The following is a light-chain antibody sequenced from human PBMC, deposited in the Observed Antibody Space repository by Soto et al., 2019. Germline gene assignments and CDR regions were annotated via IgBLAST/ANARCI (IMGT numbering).Light chain of an antibody. CDR2: GAS. Sequence: EIVMTQSPATLSVSPGERATLSCRASQSVTSNLAWYQQKPGQAPRLLICGASTRATAIPARFSGSGSGTEFTLTISSLLSEDFAVYYCQQYNNWPSTFGQGTKLEIK. CDR3: QQYNNWPST. V-gene: IGKV3-15*01. CDR1: QSVTSN. J-gene: IGKJ2*01.